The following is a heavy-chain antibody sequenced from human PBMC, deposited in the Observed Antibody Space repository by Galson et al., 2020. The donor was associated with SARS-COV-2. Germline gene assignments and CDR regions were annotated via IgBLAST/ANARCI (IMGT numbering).Heavy chain of an antibody. Sequence: GGSLRLSCKVSGFNFNSYAMTWVRQAPGRGLEWVSVISGSGGHAYYADSVKGRFTISRDNPKNTVYLQMNSLRAEDTAVYYCAKTSPPSIRFFGVAPGSWGQGTLSTGSS. CDR1: GFNFNSYA. J-gene: IGHJ4*02. V-gene: IGHV3-23*01. D-gene: IGHD3-3*01. CDR3: AKTSPPSIRFFGVAPGS. CDR2: ISGSGGHA.